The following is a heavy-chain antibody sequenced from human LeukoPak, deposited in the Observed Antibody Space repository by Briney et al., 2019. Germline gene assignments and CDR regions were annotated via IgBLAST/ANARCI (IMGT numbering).Heavy chain of an antibody. Sequence: PSETLSLTCTVSGGSISSYYWSWIRQPPGKGLEWIGYIYYSGSTNYNPSLKSRVTISVDTSKNQFSLKLSSVTAADTAVYYCARGAPGYCSSTTCPLDHWGQGTLVTVSS. CDR1: GGSISSYY. D-gene: IGHD2-2*01. V-gene: IGHV4-59*01. CDR3: ARGAPGYCSSTTCPLDH. CDR2: IYYSGST. J-gene: IGHJ4*02.